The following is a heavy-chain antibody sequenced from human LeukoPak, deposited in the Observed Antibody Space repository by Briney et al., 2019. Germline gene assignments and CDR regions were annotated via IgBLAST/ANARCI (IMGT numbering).Heavy chain of an antibody. V-gene: IGHV3-23*01. CDR1: GFTFSSYV. J-gene: IGHJ4*02. CDR3: ARSQSSSLIDY. Sequence: GGSLRLSCAASGFTFSSYVMSWVRQAPGKGLEWVSGISASGGSTYYADSVKGRFTISRDNSKNTLYLQMNSLRAEDTAVYYCARSQSSSLIDYWGQGTLVTVSS. D-gene: IGHD6-13*01. CDR2: ISASGGST.